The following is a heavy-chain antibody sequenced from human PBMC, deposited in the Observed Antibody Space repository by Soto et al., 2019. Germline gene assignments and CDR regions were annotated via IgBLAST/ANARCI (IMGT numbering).Heavy chain of an antibody. J-gene: IGHJ5*02. CDR3: ARRYKSAGWLEP. CDR2: INPATGNT. Sequence: ASVKVSCKASGYSFATYAIHWVRQAPGQGLEWMGWINPATGNTEYSDKFQDRVTFTRDTSATTAYMELRGLRSEDTAVYYRARRYKSAGWLEPWGQGTLVTVS. D-gene: IGHD1-1*01. CDR1: GYSFATYA. V-gene: IGHV1-3*01.